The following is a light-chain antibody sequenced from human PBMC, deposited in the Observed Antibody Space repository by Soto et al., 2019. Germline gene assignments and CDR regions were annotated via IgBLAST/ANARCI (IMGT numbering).Light chain of an antibody. CDR2: EVN. J-gene: IGLJ1*01. Sequence: QSALTQPPSASGSPGQSVTISCTGTSSGVGGYNFVSWYQQHPGKAPKLIIYEVNKRPSGVPDRFSGSKSGNTASLAVSGLQAEDEADYYCSSYGGSNNYVFGSGTKLTVL. CDR1: SSGVGGYNF. CDR3: SSYGGSNNYV. V-gene: IGLV2-8*01.